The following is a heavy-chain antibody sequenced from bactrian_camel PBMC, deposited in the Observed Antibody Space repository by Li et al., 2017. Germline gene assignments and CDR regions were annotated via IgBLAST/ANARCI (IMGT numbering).Heavy chain of an antibody. J-gene: IGHJ6*01. Sequence: HVQLVESGGGLVQPGGSLRLSCKGSGFWVSSDWMSWVRQAPGSGLEWVSTLNHYRESGYADSVKGRFTISRDNAKNTAALQMNNLKSEDTALYYCATALYGGTDFGYWGQGTQVTVS. V-gene: IGHV3S1*01. D-gene: IGHD5*01. CDR1: GFWVSSDW. CDR3: ATALYGGTDFGY. CDR2: LNHYRES.